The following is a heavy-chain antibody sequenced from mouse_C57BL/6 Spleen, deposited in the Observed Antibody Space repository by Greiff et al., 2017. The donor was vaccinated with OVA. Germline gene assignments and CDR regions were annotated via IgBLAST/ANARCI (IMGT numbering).Heavy chain of an antibody. CDR2: ISDGGSYT. CDR3: ARDRDFHFDY. Sequence: EVQVVESGGGLVKPGGSLKLSCAASGFTFSSYAMSWVRQTPEKRLEWVATISDGGSYTYYPDNVKGRFTISRDNAKNNLYLQMSHLKSEDTAMYYCARDRDFHFDYWGQGTTLTVSS. CDR1: GFTFSSYA. J-gene: IGHJ2*01. V-gene: IGHV5-4*01.